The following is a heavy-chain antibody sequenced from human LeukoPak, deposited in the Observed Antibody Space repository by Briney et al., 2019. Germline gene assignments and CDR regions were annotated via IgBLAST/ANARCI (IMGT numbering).Heavy chain of an antibody. CDR1: GGPISSYY. CDR3: ARDISPYYFDN. CDR2: IYYSGST. Sequence: PSETLSLTCTVSGGPISSYYLSWIRQPPGKGLEWIGYIYYSGSTNCNPSLKSRVTISIDTSKNQFSLKVSSVTAADTAVYYCARDISPYYFDNWGQGTLVTVSS. V-gene: IGHV4-59*01. J-gene: IGHJ4*02.